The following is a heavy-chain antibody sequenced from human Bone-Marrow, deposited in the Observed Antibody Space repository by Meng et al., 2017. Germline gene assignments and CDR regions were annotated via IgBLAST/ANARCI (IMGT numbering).Heavy chain of an antibody. CDR3: ARDGGYSYGSFYYYYGMDV. CDR1: GFTVSSNY. Sequence: GESLKISCAASGFTVSSNYMSWVRQAPGKGLEWVSVIYSGGSTYYADSVKGRFTISRDNSKNTLYLQMNSLRAEDTAVYYCARDGGYSYGSFYYYYGMDVWGQGTTVTVSS. V-gene: IGHV3-53*01. J-gene: IGHJ6*02. D-gene: IGHD5-18*01. CDR2: IYSGGST.